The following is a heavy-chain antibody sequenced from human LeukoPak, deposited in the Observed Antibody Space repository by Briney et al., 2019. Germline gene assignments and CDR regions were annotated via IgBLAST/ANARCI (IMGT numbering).Heavy chain of an antibody. CDR2: ISGSGGST. J-gene: IGHJ4*02. Sequence: GGSLRLSCAASGFTFSNYAMSWVRQAPGKGLEWVSVISGSGGSTYNADSVKGRFTISRDNSNNTLYLQMNSLRAEDTAIYYCAKVRSAVVAAATNYWGQGTLVTVSS. V-gene: IGHV3-23*01. D-gene: IGHD2-15*01. CDR1: GFTFSNYA. CDR3: AKVRSAVVAAATNY.